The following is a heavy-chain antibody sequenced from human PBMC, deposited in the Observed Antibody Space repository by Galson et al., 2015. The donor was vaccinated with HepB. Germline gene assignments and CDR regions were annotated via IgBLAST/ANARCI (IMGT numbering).Heavy chain of an antibody. CDR3: ASVHGYCSVSGCHGYYFDS. D-gene: IGHD2-2*03. CDR2: IYFSGST. Sequence: TLSLTCTVSGDSISSYYWSWIRQPPGSQLEWIGSIYFSGSTNYNPPLKSRVTISLDTSNNQFSLKLNSVTAVDTAVYYCASVHGYCSVSGCHGYYFDSWGQGTLVTVSS. V-gene: IGHV4-59*01. J-gene: IGHJ4*02. CDR1: GDSISSYY.